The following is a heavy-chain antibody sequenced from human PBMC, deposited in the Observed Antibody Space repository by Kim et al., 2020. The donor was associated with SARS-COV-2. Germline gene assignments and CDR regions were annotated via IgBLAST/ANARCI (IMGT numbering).Heavy chain of an antibody. D-gene: IGHD3-22*01. J-gene: IGHJ3*02. Sequence: SETLSLTCTVSGGSIGPYYWTWIRQPPGKGLEWIGYIYFSGSTHYNPSLKSRVTISLDRSNNQFSLKLISVTAADTAIYYCAREDSSGYQDAFDIWGQGTMVSVSS. CDR3: AREDSSGYQDAFDI. V-gene: IGHV4-59*13. CDR1: GGSIGPYY. CDR2: IYFSGST.